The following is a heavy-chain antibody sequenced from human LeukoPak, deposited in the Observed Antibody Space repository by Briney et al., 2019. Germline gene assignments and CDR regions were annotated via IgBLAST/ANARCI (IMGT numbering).Heavy chain of an antibody. Sequence: SETLSLTCTVSGGSISSYYWSWIRQPPGKGLEWIGYIYYSGSTNYNPSLKSRVTISADTSKNQFSLKLSSVTAADTAVYYCAKGGGTYAGVYYYYVDVWGKGTTVTISS. CDR2: IYYSGST. J-gene: IGHJ6*03. CDR3: AKGGGTYAGVYYYYVDV. V-gene: IGHV4-59*01. D-gene: IGHD3-16*01. CDR1: GGSISSYY.